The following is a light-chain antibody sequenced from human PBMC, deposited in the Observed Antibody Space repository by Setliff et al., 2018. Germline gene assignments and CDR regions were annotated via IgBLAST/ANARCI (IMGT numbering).Light chain of an antibody. J-gene: IGLJ1*01. V-gene: IGLV2-14*02. Sequence: QSVLTQPASVSGSPGQSITISCTGTSRDVGYYNLVSWYQQHPGKAPKVILYDFKTRPSGVSDRFSGSKSGNTASLTISGLRAEDEADYYCGSYTTASTRVFGTGTKVTVL. CDR3: GSYTTASTRV. CDR1: SRDVGYYNL. CDR2: DFK.